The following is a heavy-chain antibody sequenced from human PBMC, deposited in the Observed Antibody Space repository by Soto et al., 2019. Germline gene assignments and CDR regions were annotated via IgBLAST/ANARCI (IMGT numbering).Heavy chain of an antibody. Sequence: QVQLVESGGGVVQPGGSLRLSCAASGFTFGRHGMHWVRQAPGKGLEWVAVIGSDGARDSYADSMKGRFSISRDNGQNTLYLQINSLRVEDTAVYYCARDDDYRDNGLDYWGQGTLVTVSS. CDR1: GFTFGRHG. CDR2: IGSDGARD. J-gene: IGHJ4*02. V-gene: IGHV3-33*01. D-gene: IGHD4-17*01. CDR3: ARDDDYRDNGLDY.